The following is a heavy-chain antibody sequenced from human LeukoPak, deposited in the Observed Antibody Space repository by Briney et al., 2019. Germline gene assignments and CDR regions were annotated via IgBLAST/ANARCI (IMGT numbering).Heavy chain of an antibody. CDR2: INPSSGGT. D-gene: IGHD5-24*01. CDR3: ARNRYGYNFGY. CDR1: GYTFTDYY. V-gene: IGHV1-2*02. Sequence: GASVKVSCKASGYTFTDYYFHWVRQAPGQGLEWMGWINPSSGGTNYAQKFQGRVTMTRDTSISTAYMELSSLTSDDTAVYYCARNRYGYNFGYWAQGTLVTVSS. J-gene: IGHJ4*02.